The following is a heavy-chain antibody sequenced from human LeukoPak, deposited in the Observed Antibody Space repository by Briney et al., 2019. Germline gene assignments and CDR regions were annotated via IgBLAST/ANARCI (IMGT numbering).Heavy chain of an antibody. J-gene: IGHJ6*02. CDR2: INSDGSST. V-gene: IGHV3-74*01. Sequence: GGSLRLSRAAPGFTFSSYWMHWVRQAPGKGLVWVSRINSDGSSTSYADSVKGRFTISRDNAKNTLYLQMNSLRAEDTAVYYCARGPHYYYYGMDVWGQGTTVTVSS. CDR1: GFTFSSYW. CDR3: ARGPHYYYYGMDV.